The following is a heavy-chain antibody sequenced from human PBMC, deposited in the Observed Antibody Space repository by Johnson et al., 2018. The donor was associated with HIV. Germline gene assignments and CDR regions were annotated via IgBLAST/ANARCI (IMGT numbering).Heavy chain of an antibody. J-gene: IGHJ3*02. CDR1: GFTFSSYA. CDR2: IYSGGDT. V-gene: IGHV3-66*01. Sequence: VQLVESGGGVVQAGRSLRLSCAASGFTFSSYAMNWVRQAPGKGLEWVSVIYSGGDTYYAESVKGRFTISRDNFKNTLYLQMNSLKVEDTAVYYCARSLRRLQRVFDAFDIWGQGTMVTVSS. D-gene: IGHD4-11*01. CDR3: ARSLRRLQRVFDAFDI.